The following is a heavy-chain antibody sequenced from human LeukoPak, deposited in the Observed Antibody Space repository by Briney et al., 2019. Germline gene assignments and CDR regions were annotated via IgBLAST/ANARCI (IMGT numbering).Heavy chain of an antibody. Sequence: ASVKVSCKASGYTFTSYGISWVRQAPGQGLEWMGWISAYNGNTDYAQKLQGRVTMTTDTSTSTAYMELRSLRSDDTAVYYCARDFDYDSSGSYFYWGQGTLVTVSS. CDR1: GYTFTSYG. CDR2: ISAYNGNT. J-gene: IGHJ4*02. D-gene: IGHD3-22*01. CDR3: ARDFDYDSSGSYFY. V-gene: IGHV1-18*01.